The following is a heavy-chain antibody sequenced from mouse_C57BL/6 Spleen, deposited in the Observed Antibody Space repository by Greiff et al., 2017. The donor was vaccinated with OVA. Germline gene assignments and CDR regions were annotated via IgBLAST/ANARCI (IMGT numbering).Heavy chain of an antibody. Sequence: QVQLQQPGAELVKPGASVKMSCKASGYTFTSYWITWVKQRPGQGLAWIGDIYPGSGSTNYNEKFKSKATLTVDTSSSTAYMQLSSLTSEDSAVYYCARRSGLRRGDYYAMDYWGQGTSVTVSS. CDR3: ARRSGLRRGDYYAMDY. J-gene: IGHJ4*01. CDR2: IYPGSGST. D-gene: IGHD2-4*01. V-gene: IGHV1-55*01. CDR1: GYTFTSYW.